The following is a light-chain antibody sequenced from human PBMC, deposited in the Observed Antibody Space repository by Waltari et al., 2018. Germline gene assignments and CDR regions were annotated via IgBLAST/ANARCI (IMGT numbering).Light chain of an antibody. J-gene: IGKJ5*01. CDR1: QTIENF. Sequence: DIQMTQSPSSLSASVGDRVTVTCRANQTIENFLNWYQQKPGKAPNPLIYTASTLQSGVPSRFSGSGSGTDFTLKISRVEAEDVGVYYCMQALRSPLTFGQGTRLDIK. V-gene: IGKV1-39*01. CDR2: TAS. CDR3: MQALRSPLT.